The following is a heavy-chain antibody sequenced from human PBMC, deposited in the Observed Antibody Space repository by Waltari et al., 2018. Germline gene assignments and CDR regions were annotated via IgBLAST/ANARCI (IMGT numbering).Heavy chain of an antibody. CDR2: IIPILGIA. Sequence: QVQLVQSGAEVKKPGSSVKVSCKASGGTFSSYAISWVRQAPGQGLEWMGGIIPILGIANYAQKFQGRVTITADKSTSTAYMELSSLRSEDTAVYYCARGGRTYRGYCSGGSCSHPRWFDPWGQGTLVTVSS. V-gene: IGHV1-69*10. D-gene: IGHD2-15*01. CDR1: GGTFSSYA. CDR3: ARGGRTYRGYCSGGSCSHPRWFDP. J-gene: IGHJ5*02.